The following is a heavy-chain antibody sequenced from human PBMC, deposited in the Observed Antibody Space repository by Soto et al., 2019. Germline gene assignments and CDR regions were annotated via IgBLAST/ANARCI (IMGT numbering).Heavy chain of an antibody. Sequence: SETLSLTCTVSGGSISSYYWSWIRQPPGKGLEWIGYIYYSGSTNYNPSLKSRVTISVDTSKNQFSLKLSSVTAADTAIYYCADLTWGGSYLPWGQGTLVTVSS. CDR3: ADLTWGGSYLP. CDR2: IYYSGST. D-gene: IGHD3-22*01. CDR1: GGSISSYY. J-gene: IGHJ4*02. V-gene: IGHV4-59*01.